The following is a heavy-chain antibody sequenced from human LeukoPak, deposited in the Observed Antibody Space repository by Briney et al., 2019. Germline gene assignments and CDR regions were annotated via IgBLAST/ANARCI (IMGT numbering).Heavy chain of an antibody. CDR2: IYTSGNT. V-gene: IGHV4-61*02. J-gene: IGHJ3*02. CDR1: GDSISSGNYY. D-gene: IGHD7-27*01. Sequence: SETLSLTCTVSGDSISSGNYYWTWIRQPAGKGREWIGRIYTSGNTNYNPSLRSQVTISMDTSKNQFSLNLNSVTAADTAVYYCARDRAGDSFDIWGQGTMVTVSS. CDR3: ARDRAGDSFDI.